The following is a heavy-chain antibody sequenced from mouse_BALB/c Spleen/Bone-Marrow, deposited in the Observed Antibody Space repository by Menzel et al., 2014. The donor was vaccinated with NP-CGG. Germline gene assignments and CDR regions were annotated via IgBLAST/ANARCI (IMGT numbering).Heavy chain of an antibody. CDR1: GYTFTNYW. CDR2: INPSDIYT. J-gene: IGHJ4*01. D-gene: IGHD2-2*01. Sequence: QVHLQQPGADLVRPGASVNLSCKASGYTFTNYWINWVKQRPGQGLEWMGNINPSDIYTNYNQKFKDKATLTVDKSSSSAYMQLSSPTSEDSAVYYCTRWLPYAMDYWGQGTSVTVSS. CDR3: TRWLPYAMDY. V-gene: IGHV1-69*02.